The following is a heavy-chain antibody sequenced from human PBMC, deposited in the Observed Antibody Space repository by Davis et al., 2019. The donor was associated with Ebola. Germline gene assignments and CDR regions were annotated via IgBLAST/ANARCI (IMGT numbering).Heavy chain of an antibody. J-gene: IGHJ5*02. CDR1: GGSISSYY. CDR3: ARDHIAAAGTRDNWFDP. CDR2: IYYSGST. D-gene: IGHD6-13*01. V-gene: IGHV4-59*01. Sequence: SETLSLTCTVSGGSISSYYWSWIRQPPGKGLEWIGYIYYSGSTNYNPSLKSRVTISVDTSTNQFSLKLSSVTAADTAVYYCARDHIAAAGTRDNWFDPWGQGTLVTVSS.